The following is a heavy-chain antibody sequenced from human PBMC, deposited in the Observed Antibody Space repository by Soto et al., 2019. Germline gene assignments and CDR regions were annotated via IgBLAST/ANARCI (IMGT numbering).Heavy chain of an antibody. CDR1: GGSISSSSYY. CDR3: AYDYGDYSYY. D-gene: IGHD4-17*01. Sequence: PSETLSLTCTVSGGSISSSSYYWDWIRQPPGKGLEWIGSIYYSGSTYYNPSLKSRVTISVDTSKNQFSLKLSSVTAADTAVYYCAYDYGDYSYYWGQATLVTVP. V-gene: IGHV4-39*01. J-gene: IGHJ4*02. CDR2: IYYSGST.